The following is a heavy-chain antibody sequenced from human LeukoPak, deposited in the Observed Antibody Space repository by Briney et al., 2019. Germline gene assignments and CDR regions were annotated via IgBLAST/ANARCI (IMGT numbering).Heavy chain of an antibody. V-gene: IGHV3-23*01. J-gene: IGHJ4*02. CDR3: SRIKYGGNSGYHFDY. CDR1: GFNFNYFA. D-gene: IGHD4-23*01. CDR2: IGDSGSGG. Sequence: GGSLRLSCSASGFNFNYFAMSWVRQAPGKRLEWVSTIGDSGSGGSYADSVRGRFTISRDNSKNIVYLQMHSLRVDDSAVYYCSRIKYGGNSGYHFDYWGQGTLVTVSS.